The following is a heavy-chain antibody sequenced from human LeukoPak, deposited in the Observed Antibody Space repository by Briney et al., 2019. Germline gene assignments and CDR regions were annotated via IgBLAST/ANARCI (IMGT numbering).Heavy chain of an antibody. CDR1: GGTFSSYA. V-gene: IGHV1-69*01. CDR3: ARGRRIFGVSTPMDV. Sequence: SVKVSCKASGGTFSSYAISWVRQAPGQGLEWMGGIIPIFGTANYAQKFQGRVTITADESTSTAYMELSSLRSEDTAVYYCARGRRIFGVSTPMDVWGKGTTVTVSS. CDR2: IIPIFGTA. J-gene: IGHJ6*03. D-gene: IGHD3-3*01.